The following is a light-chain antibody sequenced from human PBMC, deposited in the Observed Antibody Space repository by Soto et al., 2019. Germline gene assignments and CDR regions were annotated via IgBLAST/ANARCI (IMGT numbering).Light chain of an antibody. CDR3: HQRQYWPPIT. CDR1: RSLVYRDGNIY. J-gene: IGKJ5*01. Sequence: SLSVTLGQPASISCWSSRSLVYRDGNIYLNWFQQRPGQSPRRLIYQVSNRATGTPARFSGSGSGTDFTLTISSLEPEDFAVYYCHQRQYWPPITFGQGTRLEIK. V-gene: IGKV2-30*01. CDR2: QVS.